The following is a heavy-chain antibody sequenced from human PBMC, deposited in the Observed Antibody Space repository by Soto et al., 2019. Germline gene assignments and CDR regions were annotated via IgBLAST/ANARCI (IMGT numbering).Heavy chain of an antibody. CDR1: GFTFTNAW. J-gene: IGHJ6*02. CDR2: IKTTTDGGTT. D-gene: IGHD4-17*01. V-gene: IGHV3-15*01. CDR3: AREVYGDYYYYSGMDV. Sequence: PGGSLRPSCAASGFTFTNAWLSWVRQAPGKGLEWVGHIKTTTDGGTTDYAAPVKGRFTISRDDSQTTPYLQRDSLNTEDTAVYYCAREVYGDYYYYSGMDVWGQGTTVTVSS.